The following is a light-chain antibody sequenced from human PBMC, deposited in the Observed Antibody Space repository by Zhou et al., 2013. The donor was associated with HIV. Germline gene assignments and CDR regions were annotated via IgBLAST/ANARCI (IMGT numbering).Light chain of an antibody. J-gene: IGKJ5*01. V-gene: IGKV1-5*03. CDR2: KAS. Sequence: IQMTQSPSSLSASIGDRVTITCRASQTISLHLHWYQQKPGKAPKVLIYKASSLESGVPSRFSGSGSGTEFTLTISSLQPEDFATYYCQQYNSNPPAFGQGTRLEIK. CDR1: QTISLH. CDR3: QQYNSNPPA.